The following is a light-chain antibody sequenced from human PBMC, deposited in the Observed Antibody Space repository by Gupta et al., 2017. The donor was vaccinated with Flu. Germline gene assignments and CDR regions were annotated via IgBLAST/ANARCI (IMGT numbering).Light chain of an antibody. CDR2: LGS. J-gene: IGKJ1*01. CDR1: QSLLHSNGYNY. CDR3: MQTLQTLT. V-gene: IGKV2-28*01. Sequence: IVMTQSPLSLPVTPGEPASISCRSSQSLLHSNGYNYLDWYLQKPGQSPQLLIYLGSNRASGVPDRFSGSGSGTDVTLKISRVEAEEVGVYDCMQTLQTLTFGQGTKVEIK.